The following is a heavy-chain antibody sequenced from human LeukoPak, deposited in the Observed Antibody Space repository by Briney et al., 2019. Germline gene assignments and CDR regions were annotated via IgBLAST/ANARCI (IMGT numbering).Heavy chain of an antibody. CDR3: ARDRRGYSYSLYMDV. Sequence: SQTLSLTCVIFGDTVPSSCAGGNCFRQSPSRGLEWLGRAYFRSKWYYDYAMSVKSRITLNPDTSKNQFSLQLNSVTPEDTAVYSCARDRRGYSYSLYMDVWGKGTTVTVS. CDR2: AYFRSKWYY. V-gene: IGHV6-1*01. D-gene: IGHD5-24*01. CDR1: GDTVPSSCAG. J-gene: IGHJ6*03.